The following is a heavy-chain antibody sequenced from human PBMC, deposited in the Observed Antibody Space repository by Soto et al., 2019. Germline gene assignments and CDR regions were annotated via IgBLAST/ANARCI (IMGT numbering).Heavy chain of an antibody. J-gene: IGHJ4*02. D-gene: IGHD2-2*01. V-gene: IGHV4-39*01. CDR3: ARNWNLALVPAAYFDS. Sequence: PSETLSLTCTVSNFSVLTSIYYWAWIRQPPGKGLEWVGTVYYTATTYYNPSLQSRVTISIDTSKNQFSLNLNSVTAADTAVYYCARNWNLALVPAAYFDSWGQGTLVTVSS. CDR1: NFSVLTSIYY. CDR2: VYYTATT.